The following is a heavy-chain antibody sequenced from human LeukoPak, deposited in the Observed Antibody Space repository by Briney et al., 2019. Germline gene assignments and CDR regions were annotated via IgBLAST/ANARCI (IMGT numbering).Heavy chain of an antibody. D-gene: IGHD5-18*01. J-gene: IGHJ5*02. V-gene: IGHV3-23*01. CDR3: AREFKSGYGMWA. Sequence: GGSLRLSCAASGFTFSSYAMSWVRQAPGKGLEWLSVISGSGGSTYYADSVKGRFTISRDDSKNTLYLQMNSLRADDTAVYYCAREFKSGYGMWAWGQGTLVTVSS. CDR2: ISGSGGST. CDR1: GFTFSSYA.